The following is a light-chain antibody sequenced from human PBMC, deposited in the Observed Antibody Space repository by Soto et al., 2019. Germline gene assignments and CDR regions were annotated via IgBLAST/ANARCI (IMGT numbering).Light chain of an antibody. CDR2: DVS. CDR3: SSHTSSTPYV. Sequence: QSVLTQPASVSESPGQSITISCTGTSSDVGGYNYVSWYQQYPGKAPKLMIYDVSNRPSGVSNRFSGSKSGNTASLTISGLQGEDEADYYCSSHTSSTPYVFGTGTKVTVL. CDR1: SSDVGGYNY. V-gene: IGLV2-14*01. J-gene: IGLJ1*01.